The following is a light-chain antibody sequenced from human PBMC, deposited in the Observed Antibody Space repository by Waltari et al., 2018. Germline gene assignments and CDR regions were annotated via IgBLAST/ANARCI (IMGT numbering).Light chain of an antibody. CDR2: GTS. CDR1: QSVPRFS. Sequence: ASQSVPRFSLTWYQQNLGQAHRLLIYGTSSRATGIPDMFSGSGSGTDFTLTISRLEPEYFAVYYCQQYDGEVLTFGGGTKVEI. V-gene: IGKV3-20*01. CDR3: QQYDGEVLT. J-gene: IGKJ4*01.